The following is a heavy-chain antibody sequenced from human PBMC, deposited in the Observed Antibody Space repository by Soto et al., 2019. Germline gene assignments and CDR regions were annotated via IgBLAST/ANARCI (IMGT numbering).Heavy chain of an antibody. J-gene: IGHJ6*02. CDR3: ARGSWGGDGIDV. CDR2: ISSSSRDI. D-gene: IGHD3-16*01. Sequence: EGSLRLSCAASGFIFSTYTINWVRQAPGKGLEWVASISSSSRDIFYADSVEARFTISRDNANSSVDLQMNSLGVGDTAIYYCARGSWGGDGIDVWGQGTTVTVSS. V-gene: IGHV3-21*01. CDR1: GFIFSTYT.